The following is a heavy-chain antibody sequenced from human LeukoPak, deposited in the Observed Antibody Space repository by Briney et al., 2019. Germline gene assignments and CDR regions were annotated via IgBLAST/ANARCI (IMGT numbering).Heavy chain of an antibody. D-gene: IGHD1-1*01. V-gene: IGHV1-69*05. CDR2: IIPIFGTA. CDR1: GGTFNTYT. J-gene: IGHJ4*02. Sequence: ASVKVSCKASGGTFNTYTITWVRQAPGQGPEWMGGIIPIFGTANYAQKFQGRVTITTDESTGTAYMELSSLRSDDTAVYYCARGPELERFDYWGQGTLVTVSS. CDR3: ARGPELERFDY.